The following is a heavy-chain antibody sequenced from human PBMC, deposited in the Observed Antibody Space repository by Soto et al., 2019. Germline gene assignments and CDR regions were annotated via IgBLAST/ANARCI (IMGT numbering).Heavy chain of an antibody. J-gene: IGHJ4*02. D-gene: IGHD4-4*01. CDR2: ISNDGSNK. Sequence: QVHLVESGGGVVQPGRSLRLSCAASGFSFSTYGMHWVRQAPGKGLEWVAVISNDGSNKYYADSVKGRFTISRDNSKNTLYLQMNSLRAEDTAVYYCAKRFGNYWAFHYWGQVTLVTVSS. V-gene: IGHV3-30*18. CDR3: AKRFGNYWAFHY. CDR1: GFSFSTYG.